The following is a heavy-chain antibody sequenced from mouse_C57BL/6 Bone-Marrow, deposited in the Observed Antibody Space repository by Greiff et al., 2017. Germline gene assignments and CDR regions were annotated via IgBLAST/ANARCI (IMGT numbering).Heavy chain of an antibody. J-gene: IGHJ3*01. D-gene: IGHD1-1*01. CDR2: FYPGSGSI. CDR3: ARHNYGSSYGFAY. V-gene: IGHV1-62-2*01. Sequence: QVQLKESGAELVKPGASVKLSCKASGYTFTEYTIHWVKQRSGQGLEWLGWFYPGSGSIKYNEKFKDKGTLTADKSSSKVYMELSRLTSEDSAVYFCARHNYGSSYGFAYWGQGTLVTVSA. CDR1: GYTFTEYT.